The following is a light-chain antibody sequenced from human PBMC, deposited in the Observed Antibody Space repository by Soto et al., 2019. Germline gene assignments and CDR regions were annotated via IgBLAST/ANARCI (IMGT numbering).Light chain of an antibody. CDR2: EVT. Sequence: QSALTQPASVSGSLGQSITISCTGTSSDVGAYNYVSWYQQHPDKAPKLLIFEVTTRPSGVSGRFSGSKSGITASLSISGLQPEDEADYYCTSSSSSSPVVFGGGTKLTVL. CDR3: TSSSSSSPVV. J-gene: IGLJ2*01. CDR1: SSDVGAYNY. V-gene: IGLV2-14*01.